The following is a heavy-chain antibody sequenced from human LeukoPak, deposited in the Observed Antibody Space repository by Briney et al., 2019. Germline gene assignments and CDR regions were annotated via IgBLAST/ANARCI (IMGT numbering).Heavy chain of an antibody. CDR3: ARDPTTVTKGFDV. CDR1: DDSFSIHY. CDR2: ISSMGST. D-gene: IGHD4-17*01. V-gene: IGHV4-59*11. Sequence: KASETLSLTCSVSDDSFSIHYWTWIRHPPGKGLEWIGYISSMGSTNYNPSLKSRVTITVDTSKKQFSLKMTSVTAADTAVYYCARDPTTVTKGFDVWGQGTMVTVSS. J-gene: IGHJ3*01.